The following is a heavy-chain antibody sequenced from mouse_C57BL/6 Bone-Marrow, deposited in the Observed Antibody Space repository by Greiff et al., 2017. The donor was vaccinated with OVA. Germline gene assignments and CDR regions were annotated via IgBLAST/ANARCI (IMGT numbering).Heavy chain of an antibody. J-gene: IGHJ1*03. CDR1: GFNIKDYY. CDR3: ASPYYYGSSSWYFDV. CDR2: IDPEDGET. V-gene: IGHV14-2*01. Sequence: EVQLQQSGAELVKPGASVKLSCTASGFNIKDYYMHWVKQRTEQGLEWIGRIDPEDGETKYAPKFLGKATITADTSSNTAYLQLSSLTSEDTAVYYCASPYYYGSSSWYFDVWGTGTTVTVSS. D-gene: IGHD1-1*01.